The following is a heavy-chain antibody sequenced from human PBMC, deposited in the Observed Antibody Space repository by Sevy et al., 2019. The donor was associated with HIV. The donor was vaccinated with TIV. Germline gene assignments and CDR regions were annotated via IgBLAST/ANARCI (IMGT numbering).Heavy chain of an antibody. J-gene: IGHJ4*02. CDR2: ISGTGDYT. D-gene: IGHD5-18*01. V-gene: IGHV3-23*01. CDR3: AKKMGGGSGMAFLVDF. CDR1: GFTFNSFA. Sequence: GGSLRLSCAASGFTFNSFAMGWVRQAPGKGLDWISDISGTGDYTYYADSVKGRLTISRDNSKNTLFLQMNSLRAEDTAIFYCAKKMGGGSGMAFLVDFWGQGTLVTVSS.